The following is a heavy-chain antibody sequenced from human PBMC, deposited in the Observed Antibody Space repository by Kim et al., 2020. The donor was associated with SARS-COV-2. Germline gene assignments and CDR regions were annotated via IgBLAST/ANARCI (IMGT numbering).Heavy chain of an antibody. J-gene: IGHJ4*02. V-gene: IGHV3-30*04. CDR2: ISYDGSNK. CDR3: ARGSPYSSSWYLESFGLFRADY. CDR1: GFTFSSYA. Sequence: GGSLRLSCAASGFTFSSYAMHWVRQAPGKGLEWVAVISYDGSNKYYADSVKGRFTISRDNSKNTLYLQMNSLRAEDTAVYYCARGSPYSSSWYLESFGLFRADYWGQGTLVTVSS. D-gene: IGHD6-13*01.